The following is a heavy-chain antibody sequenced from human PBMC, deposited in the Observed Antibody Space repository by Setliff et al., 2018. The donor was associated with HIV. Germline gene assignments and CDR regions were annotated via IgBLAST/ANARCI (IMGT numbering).Heavy chain of an antibody. V-gene: IGHV3-30-3*01. Sequence: GGSLRLSCAASGFTFSSYAMYWVRQAPGKGLEWVAVISYDGSNKYYADSVKGRFTISRDNSKNTLFLQMNSLTAEDTAVYYCARSGRETDLYGLYGVHYFDYWGQGTLVTVSS. CDR2: ISYDGSNK. D-gene: IGHD4-17*01. J-gene: IGHJ4*02. CDR3: ARSGRETDLYGLYGVHYFDY. CDR1: GFTFSSYA.